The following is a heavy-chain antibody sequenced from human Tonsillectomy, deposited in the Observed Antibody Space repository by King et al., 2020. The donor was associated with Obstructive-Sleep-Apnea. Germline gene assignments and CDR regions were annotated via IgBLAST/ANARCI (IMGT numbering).Heavy chain of an antibody. Sequence: VQLVESGGGLVQPGGSLRLSCAASGFTFSSYNMNWVRQAPGKGLEWVAYISSSSDTMYYADSVKGRFTISRDNAKNSLYLQMSNLRAEDTGGDYCAGGGWYDWRDRNWFDPWGQGTLVTVSS. V-gene: IGHV3-48*04. CDR1: GFTFSSYN. CDR3: AGGGWYDWRDRNWFDP. D-gene: IGHD1-1*01. J-gene: IGHJ5*02. CDR2: ISSSSDTM.